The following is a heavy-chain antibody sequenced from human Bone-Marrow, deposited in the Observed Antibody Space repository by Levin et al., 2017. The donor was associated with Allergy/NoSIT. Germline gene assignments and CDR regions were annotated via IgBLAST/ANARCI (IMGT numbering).Heavy chain of an antibody. CDR1: EFIFSKYA. CDR3: AREDMLVVKAATYLDS. D-gene: IGHD2-15*01. CDR2: ISDDGTNK. V-gene: IGHV3-30-3*01. Sequence: TGGSLRLSCAASEFIFSKYAMHWVRQAPGKGLEWVADISDDGTNKKYADSVKGRFTISRDNSKNTLYLQMNSLSAEDTAVYFCAREDMLVVKAATYLDSWGHGTPVTVSS. J-gene: IGHJ4*01.